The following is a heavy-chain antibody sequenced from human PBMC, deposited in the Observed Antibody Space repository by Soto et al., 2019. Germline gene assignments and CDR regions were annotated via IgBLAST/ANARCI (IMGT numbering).Heavy chain of an antibody. Sequence: ASVKVSCKASGYTFTSYDINWVRQATGQGLEWMGWMNPNSGNTGYAQKFQGRVTMTRNTSISTAYMELSSLRSEDTAVYYCARSVSPYYDSSGYYDYWGQGTLVTVSS. V-gene: IGHV1-8*01. CDR1: GYTFTSYD. CDR2: MNPNSGNT. J-gene: IGHJ4*02. CDR3: ARSVSPYYDSSGYYDY. D-gene: IGHD3-22*01.